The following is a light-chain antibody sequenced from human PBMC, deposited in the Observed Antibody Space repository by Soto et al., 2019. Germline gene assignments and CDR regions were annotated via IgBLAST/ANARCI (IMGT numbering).Light chain of an antibody. V-gene: IGKV3-20*01. CDR1: QGISRY. Sequence: IVLTQSPGTLSLSPGERTTLSCRASQGISRYLAWYQQKPGQGPRLLIYGASSRATGTPDRFSGSGSGTDFTLTINRLEPEDFAVYYCQQYDSSPLTFGQGTKVDIK. CDR2: GAS. CDR3: QQYDSSPLT. J-gene: IGKJ1*01.